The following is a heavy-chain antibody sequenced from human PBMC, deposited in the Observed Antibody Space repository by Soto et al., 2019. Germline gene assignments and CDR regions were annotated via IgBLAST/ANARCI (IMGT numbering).Heavy chain of an antibody. J-gene: IGHJ6*03. CDR3: ASATRGYAFRRGLPEMRYMDV. D-gene: IGHD6-25*01. CDR1: GFTFSDYY. Sequence: GGSLRLSCAASGFTFSDYYMSWIRQAPGKGLEWVSYISSSGSTIYYADSVKGRFTISRDNAKNSLYLQMNSLRAEDTAVYYCASATRGYAFRRGLPEMRYMDVWGKGTTVTVSS. V-gene: IGHV3-11*01. CDR2: ISSSGSTI.